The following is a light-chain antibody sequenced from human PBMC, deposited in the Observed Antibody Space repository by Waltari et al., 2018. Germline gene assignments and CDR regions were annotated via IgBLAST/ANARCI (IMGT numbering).Light chain of an antibody. J-gene: IGKJ1*01. CDR1: QSVGTN. V-gene: IGKV3-15*01. CDR3: QQYERRPPWT. CDR2: GAS. Sequence: IVMTQSPATLSVSAGERVTLSCRASQSVGTNLAWYQHRPGQAPRLLIFGASTRATGVPARFYGGGSGTEFTLTITSIESDDYALYYCQQYERRPPWTFGQGTKVEIK.